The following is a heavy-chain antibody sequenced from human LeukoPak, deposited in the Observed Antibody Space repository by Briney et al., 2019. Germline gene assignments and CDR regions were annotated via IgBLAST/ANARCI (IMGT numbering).Heavy chain of an antibody. CDR2: IYTGGTT. CDR3: ARGSHYLMDV. Sequence: GGSLRLSCAASGFTVSTNYMNWVRQAKGKGKEWASVIYTGGTTYYADSVRGRFFISRDTSKNTLSLQMNSLRAEDTAVYYCARGSHYLMDVWGQGTTVTVSS. D-gene: IGHD3-10*01. CDR1: GFTVSTNY. V-gene: IGHV3-66*01. J-gene: IGHJ6*02.